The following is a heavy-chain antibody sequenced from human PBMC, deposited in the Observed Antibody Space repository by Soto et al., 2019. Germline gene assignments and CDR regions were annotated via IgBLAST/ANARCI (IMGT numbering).Heavy chain of an antibody. J-gene: IGHJ4*02. D-gene: IGHD6-19*01. Sequence: ESGGGLVQPGGPLSPSGKASGSTWGSYGLSGIRQAPGKGLEWVANTRQDGGQSYLGDSVQGRFPISRDNAKNSVYLQMNSLRAEDTAVYYCVRDGSTGWHFDSWGQGTLVTVSS. V-gene: IGHV3-7*01. CDR2: TRQDGGQS. CDR1: GSTWGSYG. CDR3: VRDGSTGWHFDS.